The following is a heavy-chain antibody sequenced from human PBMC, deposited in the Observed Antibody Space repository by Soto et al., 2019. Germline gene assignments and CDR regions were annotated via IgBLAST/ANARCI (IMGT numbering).Heavy chain of an antibody. CDR3: ARGVGVAAVFDY. V-gene: IGHV1-2*04. J-gene: IGHJ4*02. D-gene: IGHD6-19*01. Sequence: ASVKVSCKASGYTFTGYYMHWVRQAPGQGLEWMGWINPNSGGTNYAQKFQGWVTMTTDTSISTAYMELSRLRSDDTAVYYCARGVGVAAVFDYWGQGTLVTVS. CDR2: INPNSGGT. CDR1: GYTFTGYY.